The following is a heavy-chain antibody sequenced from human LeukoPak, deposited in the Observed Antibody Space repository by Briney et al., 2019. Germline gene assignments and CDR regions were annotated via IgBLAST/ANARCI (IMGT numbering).Heavy chain of an antibody. V-gene: IGHV4-39*01. Sequence: SETLSLTCTVSGGSISSSSYYWGWIRQPPGKGLEGIGSIYYSGITYYNPSLKSRVTISVHTSKTQFSLKLSSVTAADTAVYYCARHVVGYSSGWYGPFFDYWGQGTLVTVSS. CDR2: IYYSGIT. J-gene: IGHJ4*02. D-gene: IGHD6-19*01. CDR1: GGSISSSSYY. CDR3: ARHVVGYSSGWYGPFFDY.